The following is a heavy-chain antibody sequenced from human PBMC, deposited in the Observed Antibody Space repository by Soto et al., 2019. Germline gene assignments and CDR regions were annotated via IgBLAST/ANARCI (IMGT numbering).Heavy chain of an antibody. CDR3: AHSRRSNTWSPRPCDP. V-gene: IGHV2-5*02. CDR2: IYWDDDK. Sequence: QITLKESGPTLVKPTQTLTLTCTFSGFSLSTSGVGVGWIRQPPGKALEWLALIYWDDDKRYSPSLKSRLTITKDTSKDLVVLTITNMDPGDTATYFCAHSRRSNTWSPRPCDPWGQGTLVTVSS. CDR1: GFSLSTSGVG. D-gene: IGHD6-13*01. J-gene: IGHJ5*02.